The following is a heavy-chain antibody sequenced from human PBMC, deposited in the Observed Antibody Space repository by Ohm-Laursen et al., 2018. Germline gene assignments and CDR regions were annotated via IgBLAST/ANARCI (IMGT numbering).Heavy chain of an antibody. CDR2: VSYSENT. V-gene: IGHV4-31*11. CDR1: GGSFSSADYY. CDR3: ARGDWFDP. J-gene: IGHJ5*02. Sequence: SQTLSLTCAVSGGSFSSADYYWSWIRHHPGKGLEWIGYVSYSENTYYNPSLKSRLLISVDRSKNQFSLKLSSVTAADTALYYCARGDWFDPWGQGTLVTVSS.